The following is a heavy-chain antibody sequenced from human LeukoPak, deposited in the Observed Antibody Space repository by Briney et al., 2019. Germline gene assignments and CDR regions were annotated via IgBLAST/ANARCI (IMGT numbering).Heavy chain of an antibody. CDR2: INHSGST. CDR1: GGSFSGYY. Sequence: PSETLSLTCAVYGGSFSGYYWSWIRQPPGKGLEWIGEINHSGSTNYNPSLKSRVTVSVGTSKNQFSLKLSSVTAADTAVYYCARRIVGATMSFDYWGQGTLVTVSS. D-gene: IGHD1-26*01. CDR3: ARRIVGATMSFDY. V-gene: IGHV4-34*01. J-gene: IGHJ4*02.